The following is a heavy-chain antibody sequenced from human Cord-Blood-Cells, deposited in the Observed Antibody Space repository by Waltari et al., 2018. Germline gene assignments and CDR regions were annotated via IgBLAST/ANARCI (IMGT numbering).Heavy chain of an antibody. D-gene: IGHD3-3*01. V-gene: IGHV3-23*01. CDR1: GFTFSSYA. J-gene: IGHJ4*02. Sequence: EVQLLESGGGLVQPGGSLRLSCAASGFTFSSYAMSWVRQAPGKGLEWVAGISGSGGSTYYADSVKGRFTISRDNAKNTLYLQMNSLRAEDTAVYYCAKVGSYDFWSGYYDYWGQGTLVTVSS. CDR2: ISGSGGST. CDR3: AKVGSYDFWSGYYDY.